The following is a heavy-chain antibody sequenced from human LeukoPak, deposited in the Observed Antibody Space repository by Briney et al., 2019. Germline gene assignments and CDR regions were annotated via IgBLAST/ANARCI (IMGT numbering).Heavy chain of an antibody. CDR3: ARAVVGATDFDY. V-gene: IGHV4-61*02. CDR2: IYTSGST. CDR1: GGSISSGSYY. D-gene: IGHD1-26*01. J-gene: IGHJ4*02. Sequence: SETLSLTCTVSGGSISSGSYYWSWIRQPAGKGLEWIGRIYTSGSTNYNPSLKSRVTISVDTSKNQFSLKLSSVTAAGTAVYYCARAVVGATDFDYWGQGTLVTVSS.